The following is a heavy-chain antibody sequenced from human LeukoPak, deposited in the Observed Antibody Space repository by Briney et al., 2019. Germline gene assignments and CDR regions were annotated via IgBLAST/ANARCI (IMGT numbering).Heavy chain of an antibody. D-gene: IGHD3-22*01. J-gene: IGHJ4*02. CDR1: GGTFGSYA. CDR3: ARSLYYYDSSGYYEGYYFDY. CDR2: IIPIFGTA. Sequence: ASVKVSCKASGGTFGSYAISWVRQAPGQGLEWMGGIIPIFGTANYAQKFQGRVTITTDESTSTAYMELSSLRSEDTAVYYCARSLYYYDSSGYYEGYYFDYWGQGTLVTVSS. V-gene: IGHV1-69*05.